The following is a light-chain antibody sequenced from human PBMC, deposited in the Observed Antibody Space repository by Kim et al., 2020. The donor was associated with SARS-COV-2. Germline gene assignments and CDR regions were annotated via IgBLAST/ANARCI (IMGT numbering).Light chain of an antibody. CDR3: QAWDSSTEDVV. V-gene: IGLV3-1*01. CDR1: KLGDKY. J-gene: IGLJ2*01. CDR2: QDS. Sequence: PGQTASITCSGDKLGDKYACWYQQKPGQSPVLVIYQDSKRPSGIPERFPGSNSGNTATLTISGTQAMDEADYYCQAWDSSTEDVVFGGGTKLTVL.